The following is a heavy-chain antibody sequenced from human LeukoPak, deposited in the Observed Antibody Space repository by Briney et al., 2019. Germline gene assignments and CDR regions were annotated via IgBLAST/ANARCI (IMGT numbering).Heavy chain of an antibody. V-gene: IGHV3-15*01. CDR2: IKSKTDGGTT. CDR3: TTGPVPTVLLD. J-gene: IGHJ4*02. Sequence: GGSLRLSCAASGFTFSNAWMSWVRQAPGKGLEWVGRIKSKTDGGTTGYAAPVKGRFTISRDDSKNTLYLQMNSLKTEDTAVYYCTTGPVPTVLLDWGQGTLVTVSS. D-gene: IGHD3-10*01. CDR1: GFTFSNAW.